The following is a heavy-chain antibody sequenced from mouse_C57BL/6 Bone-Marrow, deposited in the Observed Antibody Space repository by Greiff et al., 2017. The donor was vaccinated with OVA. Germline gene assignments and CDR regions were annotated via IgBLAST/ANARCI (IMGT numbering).Heavy chain of an antibody. J-gene: IGHJ4*01. CDR1: GFNIKDYY. D-gene: IGHD1-1*01. CDR2: IDPEDGET. Sequence: VQLQQSGAELVKPGASVKLSCTASGFNIKDYYMHWVKQRTEQGLEWIGRIDPEDGETKYAPKFQGKATLTADTSSNTAYLQLSSLTSEDTAVYYCARGDYYGSSFYAMDYWGQGTSVTVSS. CDR3: ARGDYYGSSFYAMDY. V-gene: IGHV14-2*01.